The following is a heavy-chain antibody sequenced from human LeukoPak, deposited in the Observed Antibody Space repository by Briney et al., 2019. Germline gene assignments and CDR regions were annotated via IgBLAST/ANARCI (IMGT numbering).Heavy chain of an antibody. CDR3: ARDGVPVRFGDRGNWFDP. CDR1: GYTFTSYA. J-gene: IGHJ5*02. V-gene: IGHV1-3*01. D-gene: IGHD3-10*01. CDR2: INAGNGNT. Sequence: ASVKVSCKASGYTFTSYAMHWVRQAPGQRLEWMGWINAGNGNTKYSQKFQGRVTITRDTSASTAYMELSSLRSEDTAVYYCARDGVPVRFGDRGNWFDPWGQGTLVTVSS.